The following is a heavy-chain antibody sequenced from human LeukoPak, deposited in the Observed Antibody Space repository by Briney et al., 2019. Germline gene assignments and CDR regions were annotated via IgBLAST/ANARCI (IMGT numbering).Heavy chain of an antibody. D-gene: IGHD3-10*01. J-gene: IGHJ6*02. CDR1: GHTFTSYG. CDR3: ARDLYLWFGEMIPYYYYGMDV. V-gene: IGHV7-4-1*02. CDR2: INTNTGNP. Sequence: ASVKVSCKASGHTFTSYGISWVRQAPGQGLEWMGWINTNTGNPTYAQGFTGRFVFSLDTSVSTAYLQISSLKAEDTAVYYCARDLYLWFGEMIPYYYYGMDVWGQGTTVTVSS.